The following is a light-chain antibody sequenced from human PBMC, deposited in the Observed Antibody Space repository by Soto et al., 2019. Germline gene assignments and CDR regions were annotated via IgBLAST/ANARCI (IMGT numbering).Light chain of an antibody. Sequence: QSVLTQPPSASGTPGQRVTISCSGSSSNIGSNTVNWYQQLPGTAPKLLIYSNNQWPSGVPDRFSGSKSGTSASLAISGLQSEDEADYYCAAWDDSLKGVFGTGTKLTVL. CDR1: SSNIGSNT. V-gene: IGLV1-44*01. CDR3: AAWDDSLKGV. CDR2: SNN. J-gene: IGLJ1*01.